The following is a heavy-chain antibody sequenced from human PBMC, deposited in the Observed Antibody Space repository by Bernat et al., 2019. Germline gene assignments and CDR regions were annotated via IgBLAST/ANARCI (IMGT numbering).Heavy chain of an antibody. V-gene: IGHV3-30-3*01. D-gene: IGHD4-23*01. CDR2: ISYAGSNK. J-gene: IGHJ6*02. CDR1: GFTFSSYA. CDR3: ARPREVTPRYYGMDV. Sequence: QVQLVESGGGVVQPGRSLRLSCAASGFTFSSYAMHWVRQAPGKGLEWVAVISYAGSNKYSADSVKGRFTISRDNSKNTLYLQMNSLRAEDTAVYYCARPREVTPRYYGMDVWGQGTTVTVSS.